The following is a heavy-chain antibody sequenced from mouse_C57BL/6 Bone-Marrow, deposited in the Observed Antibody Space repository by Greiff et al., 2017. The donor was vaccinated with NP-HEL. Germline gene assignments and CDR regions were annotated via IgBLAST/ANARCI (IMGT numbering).Heavy chain of an antibody. CDR1: GFTFSDYY. V-gene: IGHV5-12*01. CDR2: ISNGGGST. J-gene: IGHJ1*03. Sequence: EVQGVESGGGLVQPGGSLKLSCAASGFTFSDYYMYWVRQTPEKRLEWVAYISNGGGSTYYPDTVKGRFTISRDNAKNTLYLQMSRLKSEDTAMYYCAKGVWYFDVWGTGTTVTVSS. CDR3: AKGVWYFDV.